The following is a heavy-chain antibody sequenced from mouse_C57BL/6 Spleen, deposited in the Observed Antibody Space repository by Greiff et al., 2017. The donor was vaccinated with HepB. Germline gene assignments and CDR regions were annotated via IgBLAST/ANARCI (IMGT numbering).Heavy chain of an antibody. CDR3: ARHPGWAGTGAYYFDY. D-gene: IGHD4-1*01. CDR1: GFTFSSYT. V-gene: IGHV5-9*01. CDR2: ISGGGGNT. Sequence: EVKLMESGGGLVKPGGSLKLSCAASGFTFSSYTMSWVRQTPEKRLEWVATISGGGGNTYYPDSVKGRFTISRDNAKNTLYLQMSSLRSEDTALYYCARHPGWAGTGAYYFDYWGQGTTLTVSS. J-gene: IGHJ2*01.